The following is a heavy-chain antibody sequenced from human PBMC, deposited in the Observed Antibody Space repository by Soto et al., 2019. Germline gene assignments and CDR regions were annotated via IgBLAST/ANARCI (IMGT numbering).Heavy chain of an antibody. CDR2: ISAYNGNT. V-gene: IGHV1-18*01. D-gene: IGHD3-3*01. J-gene: IGHJ6*02. CDR3: AGIRFLELFIDYYYYYGMDV. CDR1: GYTFTSYG. Sequence: ASVKVSCTASGYTFTSYGVSWVRQAPGQGLEWMGWISAYNGNTNYAQKLQGRVTMTTDTSTSTAYMELRSLRSDDTAVYYCAGIRFLELFIDYYYYYGMDVWGQGTTVTVS.